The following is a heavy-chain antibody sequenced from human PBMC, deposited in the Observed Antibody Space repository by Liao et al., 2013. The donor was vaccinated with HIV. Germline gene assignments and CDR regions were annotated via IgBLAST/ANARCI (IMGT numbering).Heavy chain of an antibody. CDR2: IYSRGKS. V-gene: IGHV4-39*07. J-gene: IGHJ3*01. CDR3: ARPFLEFFGGRLDF. CDR1: GDSIISSNYY. Sequence: QLQLQESGPGLVKPSESLSLTCSVSGDSIISSNYYWAWIRQAPGQGLEWIGSIYSRGKSDSNPSLKSRVTISVDPSKNQFSLNLRSLTAADTAVYYCARPFLEFFGGRLDFWGPGTTVTVSS. D-gene: IGHD3-3*02.